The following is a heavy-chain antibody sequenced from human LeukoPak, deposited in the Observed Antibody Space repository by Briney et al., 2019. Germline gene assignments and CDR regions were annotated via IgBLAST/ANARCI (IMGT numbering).Heavy chain of an antibody. J-gene: IGHJ6*02. CDR2: ISSSSSSYI. CDR1: GFTFSSYS. D-gene: IGHD3-10*01. Sequence: GGSLRLSCAASGFTFSSYSMNWVRQAPGKGLEWVSSISSSSSSYIYYADSVKGRFTISRDNAKNSLYLQMNSLRAEDTAVYYCAREITANGMDVWGQGTTVTVSS. CDR3: AREITANGMDV. V-gene: IGHV3-21*01.